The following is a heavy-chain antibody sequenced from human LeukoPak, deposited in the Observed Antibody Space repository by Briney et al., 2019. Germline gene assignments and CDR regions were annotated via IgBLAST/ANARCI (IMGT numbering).Heavy chain of an antibody. V-gene: IGHV4-31*03. J-gene: IGHJ5*02. CDR3: ARSEYLFPRHRAFNWFDP. Sequence: TLSLTCTVSGGSIGSGGYYWSWIRQHPGKGLEWIGYIYYSGSTYYNPSLKSRVTISVDTSKNQFSLKLSSVTAADTAVYYCARSEYLFPRHRAFNWFDPWGQGTLVTVSS. CDR2: IYYSGST. D-gene: IGHD2/OR15-2a*01. CDR1: GGSIGSGGYY.